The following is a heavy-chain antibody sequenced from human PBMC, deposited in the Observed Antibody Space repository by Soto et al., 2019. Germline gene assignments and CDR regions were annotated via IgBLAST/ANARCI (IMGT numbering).Heavy chain of an antibody. CDR2: INAGNGNT. Sequence: QVQLVQSGAEVKKPGASVKVSCKASGYTFTSYAMHWERQAPGQRLEWMGWINAGNGNTKYSQKFQGRVTITRDTSASTAYMELSSLRSEDTAVYYCARWRSALNAFDIWGQGTMVTVSS. J-gene: IGHJ3*02. V-gene: IGHV1-3*01. CDR1: GYTFTSYA. CDR3: ARWRSALNAFDI. D-gene: IGHD6-6*01.